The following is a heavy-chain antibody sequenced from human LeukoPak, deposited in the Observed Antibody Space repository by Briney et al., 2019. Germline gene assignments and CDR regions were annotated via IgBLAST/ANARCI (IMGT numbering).Heavy chain of an antibody. J-gene: IGHJ4*02. V-gene: IGHV4-59*01. D-gene: IGHD3-10*01. Sequence: SETLSLTCTVSGGSISSYYWSWSRQPPGKGLEWIGYIYYSGSTNYNPSLKSRVTISVDTSKNQFSPKLGSVTAADTAVYYCARAYGSGSYYVFDYWGQGTLVTVSS. CDR1: GGSISSYY. CDR3: ARAYGSGSYYVFDY. CDR2: IYYSGST.